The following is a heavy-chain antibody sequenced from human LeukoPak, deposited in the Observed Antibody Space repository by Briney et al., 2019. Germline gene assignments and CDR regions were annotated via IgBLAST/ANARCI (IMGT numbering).Heavy chain of an antibody. CDR3: AREPLWSGYSYYYYYMDV. Sequence: PSETLSLTCTVSGGSISGYYWSWIRQPAGKGLEWIGRIYTSGYTNSNPSLKSRVTMSVDTSKNQFSLKLSSVTAADTAVYYCAREPLWSGYSYYYYYMDVWGKGTTVTVS. J-gene: IGHJ6*03. CDR1: GGSISGYY. CDR2: IYTSGYT. D-gene: IGHD3-3*01. V-gene: IGHV4-4*07.